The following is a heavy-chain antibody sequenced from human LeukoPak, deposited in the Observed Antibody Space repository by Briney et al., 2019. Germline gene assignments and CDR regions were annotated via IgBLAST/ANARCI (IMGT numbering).Heavy chain of an antibody. CDR2: TYPGDSDT. CDR1: GYRLTNYW. Sequence: RGESLKISCKGSGYRLTNYWIAWVRQMPGKGLEWMGITYPGDSDTRYSPSFQGQVTISADKSISTAYLQWRSLKASDTAMYYCARHIGYYYGSGENFDYWGQGTLVTVSS. CDR3: ARHIGYYYGSGENFDY. V-gene: IGHV5-51*01. D-gene: IGHD3-10*01. J-gene: IGHJ4*02.